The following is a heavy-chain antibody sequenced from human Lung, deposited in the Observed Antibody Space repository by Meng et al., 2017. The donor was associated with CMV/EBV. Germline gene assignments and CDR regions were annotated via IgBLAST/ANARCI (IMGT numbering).Heavy chain of an antibody. CDR2: ISSSSSYI. J-gene: IGHJ4*02. V-gene: IGHV3-21*01. Sequence: GGSXRLXCAASGFTFGSYSMNWVRQAPGKGLEWVSSISSSSSYIYYADSVKGRFTISRDNAKNSLYLQMNSLRAEDTAVYYCAWTMIVGYDYWGQGTLVTVSS. D-gene: IGHD3-22*01. CDR1: GFTFGSYS. CDR3: AWTMIVGYDY.